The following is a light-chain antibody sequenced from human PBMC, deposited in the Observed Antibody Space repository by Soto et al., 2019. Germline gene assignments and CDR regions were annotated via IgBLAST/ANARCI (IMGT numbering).Light chain of an antibody. CDR2: GAS. CDR3: QQYDTSPRT. J-gene: IGKJ1*01. V-gene: IGKV3-20*01. CDR1: QSVSSSY. Sequence: EIVLTQSPGPLSLSPGERATLSCRSSQSVSSSYLAWYQQKPGQAPRLLIYGASSRATGIPDRFSGSGSGTDFTLTISRLEPEDFAVYYCQQYDTSPRTLGQGTKVDIK.